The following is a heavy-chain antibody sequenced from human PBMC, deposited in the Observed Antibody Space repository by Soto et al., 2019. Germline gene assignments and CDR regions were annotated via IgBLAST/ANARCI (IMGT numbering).Heavy chain of an antibody. J-gene: IGHJ6*03. Sequence: GGSLRLSCAASGFTFSSYAMSWVRQAPGKGLEWVSAISGSGGSTYYADSVKGRFTISRDNSKNTLYLQMNSLRAEDTAVYYCAKDRNSNYDYYYYYMDVWGKGTTVTVSS. CDR3: AKDRNSNYDYYYYYMDV. V-gene: IGHV3-23*01. D-gene: IGHD4-4*01. CDR2: ISGSGGST. CDR1: GFTFSSYA.